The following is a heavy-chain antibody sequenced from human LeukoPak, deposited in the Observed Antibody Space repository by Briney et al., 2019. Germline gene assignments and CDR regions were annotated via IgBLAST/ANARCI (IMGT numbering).Heavy chain of an antibody. J-gene: IGHJ1*01. V-gene: IGHV3-53*01. CDR1: GFTVSSNY. D-gene: IGHD2-21*02. CDR2: IHSGGTT. Sequence: EPGGSLRLSCAASGFTVSSNYMSWVRQAPGKGLEWVSVIHSGGTTYYADSVKGRFTISRDNSKNTLYLQMNSLRAEDTAVYYCAVAPLLAYCGGDCYPSAEYFQHWGQGTLVTVSS. CDR3: AVAPLLAYCGGDCYPSAEYFQH.